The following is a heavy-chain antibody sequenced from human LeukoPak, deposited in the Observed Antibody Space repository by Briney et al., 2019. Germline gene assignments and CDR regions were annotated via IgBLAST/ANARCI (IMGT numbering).Heavy chain of an antibody. D-gene: IGHD1-20*01. CDR2: IYYSGST. CDR3: AREGRNNWNEFDY. CDR1: GGSISSGGYY. V-gene: IGHV4-31*03. Sequence: SETLSLTCTVSGGSISSGGYYWSWIRQHPGKGLEWIGYIYYSGSTYYNPSLKSRVTISVDTSKNQFSLKLSSVTAADTAVYYCAREGRNNWNEFDYWGQGTLVTVSS. J-gene: IGHJ4*02.